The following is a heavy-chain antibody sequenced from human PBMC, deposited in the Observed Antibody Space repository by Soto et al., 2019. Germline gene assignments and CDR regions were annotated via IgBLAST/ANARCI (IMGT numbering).Heavy chain of an antibody. J-gene: IGHJ4*02. D-gene: IGHD2-15*01. V-gene: IGHV1-46*01. Sequence: QVQLVQSGAEVRKPGTSVRVSCKASGYTFSSYYMHWVRQAPGQGLQWMGVINPSGGSISDAQKFQGRVTMTRDTSTSTVYMELSSLRSEDTAVYYCARGYCNGGGCTDWDIHWKDYWGQGTLVTVSS. CDR3: ARGYCNGGGCTDWDIHWKDY. CDR2: INPSGGSI. CDR1: GYTFSSYY.